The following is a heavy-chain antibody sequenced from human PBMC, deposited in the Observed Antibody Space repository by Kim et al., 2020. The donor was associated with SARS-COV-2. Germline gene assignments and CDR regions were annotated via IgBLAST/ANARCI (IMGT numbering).Heavy chain of an antibody. D-gene: IGHD2-15*01. V-gene: IGHV1-69*01. Sequence: KFQGGFTITADASTSTAYMELSSLRSEDTAVYYCARYRRSVGGKAPNFDYWGQGTLVTVSS. J-gene: IGHJ4*02. CDR3: ARYRRSVGGKAPNFDY.